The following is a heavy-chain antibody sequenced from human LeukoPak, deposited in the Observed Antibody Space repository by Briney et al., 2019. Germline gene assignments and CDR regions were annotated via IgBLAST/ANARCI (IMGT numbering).Heavy chain of an antibody. D-gene: IGHD4-23*01. CDR2: FDPEDGET. Sequence: ASVTVSCTVSGYTLTELSMHWVRQAPGKGLEWMGGFDPEDGETIYAQKFQGRVTMTEDTSTDTAYMELSSLRSEDTAVYYCATGFGGNSGFWFDPWGQGTLVTVSS. J-gene: IGHJ5*02. CDR1: GYTLTELS. CDR3: ATGFGGNSGFWFDP. V-gene: IGHV1-24*01.